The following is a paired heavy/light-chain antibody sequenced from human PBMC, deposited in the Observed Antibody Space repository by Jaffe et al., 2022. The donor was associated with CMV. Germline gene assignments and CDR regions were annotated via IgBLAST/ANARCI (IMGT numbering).Light chain of an antibody. Sequence: DIVMTQSPDSLAVSLGERATINCKSSQSVLHSSNNKNYLAWYQQKPGQPPKLLIYWASTRESGVPDRFSGSGSGTDFTLTISSLQAEDVAVYYCQQYHSTPHMYTFGQGTKLEIK. J-gene: IGKJ2*01. V-gene: IGKV4-1*01. CDR2: WAS. CDR3: QQYHSTPHMYT. CDR1: QSVLHSSNNKNY.
Heavy chain of an antibody. J-gene: IGHJ3*01. CDR2: FDPEDGET. V-gene: IGHV1-24*01. CDR1: GYTLTGLS. Sequence: QVQLVQSGAEVKKPGASVKVSCKVSGYTLTGLSIHWVRQAPGKGLEWMGLFDPEDGETIYAQKFQGRVTVTEDTSTDTAYMELSRLKSEDTAVYYCAAVRPRLTLIVVGVSEDGGPRAFDLWGQGTLVTVSS. D-gene: IGHD3-22*01. CDR3: AAVRPRLTLIVVGVSEDGGPRAFDL.